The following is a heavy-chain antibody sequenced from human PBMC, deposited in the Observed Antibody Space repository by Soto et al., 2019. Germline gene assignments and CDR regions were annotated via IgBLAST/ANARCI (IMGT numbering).Heavy chain of an antibody. V-gene: IGHV3-30*18. D-gene: IGHD3-22*01. CDR3: AKSHSSESSGYYSSFEA. CDR1: VFTFSSFC. J-gene: IGHJ5*02. Sequence: PVGSLRLSCASSVFTFSSFCMQCVRHSPGKWLEWVAVISHDGTSKYYADSVKGRFTISRDNSKNTLYLQMNSLRAEDTAVYYCAKSHSSESSGYYSSFEAWGQGSLVSVSS. CDR2: ISHDGTSK.